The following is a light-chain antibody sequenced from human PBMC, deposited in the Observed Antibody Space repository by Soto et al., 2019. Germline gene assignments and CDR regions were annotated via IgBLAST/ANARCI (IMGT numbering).Light chain of an antibody. J-gene: IGLJ3*02. CDR2: LGGSGSF. Sequence: QPVLTQSSSASASLGSSVKLTCTLSSGHSSYIIAWHQQQPGKAPRYLMKLGGSGSFNKGSGVPDRFSGSSSGADRYLTISNLQFEDEADYYCETWDSNTRVFGGGTQPTVL. V-gene: IGLV4-60*02. CDR3: ETWDSNTRV. CDR1: SGHSSYI.